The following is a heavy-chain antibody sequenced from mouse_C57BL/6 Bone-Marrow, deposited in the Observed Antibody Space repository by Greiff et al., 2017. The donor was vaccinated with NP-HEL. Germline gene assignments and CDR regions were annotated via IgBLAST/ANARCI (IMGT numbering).Heavy chain of an antibody. CDR2: ISNLAYSI. CDR3: ARVYGSSYNFDV. Sequence: EVKLVESGGGLVQPGGSLILSCAASGFTFSDYGMVWVRQAPRKGPVWVAFISNLAYSIYYADSVTGRFTISSENAKNTLYLEMSSLRSEDTAMYYCARVYGSSYNFDVWGTGTTVTVSS. J-gene: IGHJ1*03. D-gene: IGHD1-1*01. V-gene: IGHV5-15*01. CDR1: GFTFSDYG.